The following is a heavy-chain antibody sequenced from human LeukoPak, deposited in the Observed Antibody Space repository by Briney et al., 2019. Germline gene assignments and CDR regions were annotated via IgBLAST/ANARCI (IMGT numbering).Heavy chain of an antibody. CDR2: FDIEDAET. V-gene: IGHV1-24*01. Sequence: ASVKVSCKVSGHSLTDLSIHWVRQAPGKGLEWMGGFDIEDAETIYGQGFEGRVIMTEDTATETAYMELSSLKYEDTAVYYCVAEVIEVTMGDYWGQGTLVTVSS. D-gene: IGHD4-11*01. J-gene: IGHJ4*02. CDR1: GHSLTDLS. CDR3: VAEVIEVTMGDY.